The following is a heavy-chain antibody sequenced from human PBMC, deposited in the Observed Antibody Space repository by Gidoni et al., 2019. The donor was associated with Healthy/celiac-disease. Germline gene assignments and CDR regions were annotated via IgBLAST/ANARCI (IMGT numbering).Heavy chain of an antibody. CDR3: ARENYYDSSGYRTDYYYYMDV. D-gene: IGHD3-22*01. Sequence: QVQLVQSGAEVKKPGSSVKVSCKASGGTFSSYAISWVRQAPGQGLEWMGGIIPIFGTANYAQKFQGRVTITADKSTSTAYMELSSLRSEDTAVYYCARENYYDSSGYRTDYYYYMDVWGKGTTVTVSS. J-gene: IGHJ6*03. CDR2: IIPIFGTA. CDR1: GGTFSSYA. V-gene: IGHV1-69*06.